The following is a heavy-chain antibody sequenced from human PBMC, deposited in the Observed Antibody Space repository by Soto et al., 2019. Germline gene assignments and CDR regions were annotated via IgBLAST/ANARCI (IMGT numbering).Heavy chain of an antibody. V-gene: IGHV1-18*01. D-gene: IGHD6-19*01. CDR3: ARDRSGWYDF. Sequence: QVHLVQSGTEVKKPGASVKVSCKASGYPFISNRLSWVRQAPGQGLEWMGWISPHNGYAKYGHRVQDRVTMTRDTSTSTVYMELRSLSTDDTAVSYWARDRSGWYDFWGQGTLVTVSA. CDR1: GYPFISNR. CDR2: ISPHNGYA. J-gene: IGHJ4*02.